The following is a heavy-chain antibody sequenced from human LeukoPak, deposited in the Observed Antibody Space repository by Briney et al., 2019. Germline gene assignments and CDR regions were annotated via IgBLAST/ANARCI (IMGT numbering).Heavy chain of an antibody. J-gene: IGHJ5*02. D-gene: IGHD3-22*01. V-gene: IGHV1-2*02. CDR3: AREGPHYDSSGYYGGWFDP. CDR2: INPNSGGT. CDR1: GYTFTGYY. Sequence: ASVKVSCKASGYTFTGYYMHWVRQAPGQGLEWMGWINPNSGGTSYAQKFQGRVTMTRDTSISTAYMELSRLRSDDTAVYYCAREGPHYDSSGYYGGWFDPWGQGTLVTVSS.